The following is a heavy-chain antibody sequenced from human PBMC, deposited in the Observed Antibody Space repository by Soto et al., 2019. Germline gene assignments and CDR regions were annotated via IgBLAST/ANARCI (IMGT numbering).Heavy chain of an antibody. Sequence: GGSLRLSCAASGFTFSSYSMNWVRQAPGKGLEWVSYISSSSSTIYYADSVKGRFTISRDNAKNSPYLQMNSLRAEDTAVYYCARDELEDIVVVVAATGAFDIWGQGTMVTVSS. J-gene: IGHJ3*02. V-gene: IGHV3-48*01. D-gene: IGHD2-15*01. CDR2: ISSSSSTI. CDR1: GFTFSSYS. CDR3: ARDELEDIVVVVAATGAFDI.